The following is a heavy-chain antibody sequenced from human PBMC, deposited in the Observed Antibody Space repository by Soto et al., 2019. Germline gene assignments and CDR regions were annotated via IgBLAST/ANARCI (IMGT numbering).Heavy chain of an antibody. Sequence: SGPTLVNPTQTLTLTCTFSGFSLSTSGMCVSWIRQPPGKALEWLALIDWDDDKYYSTSLKTRLTISKDTSKNQVVLTMTNLDPVDTATYYCARRAPRRSTQYYYGMDVWGQGXTVTVSS. J-gene: IGHJ6*02. CDR3: ARRAPRRSTQYYYGMDV. CDR2: IDWDDDK. D-gene: IGHD6-6*01. V-gene: IGHV2-70*12. CDR1: GFSLSTSGMC.